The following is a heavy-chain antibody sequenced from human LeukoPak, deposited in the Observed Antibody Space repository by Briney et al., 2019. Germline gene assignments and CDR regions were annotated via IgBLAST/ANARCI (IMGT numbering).Heavy chain of an antibody. Sequence: PGGSLRLSCAASGFTFSGYWMSWVRQAPGKGLEWVANIKQDGSEKYYVDSVKGRFTISRDNAKNSLYLQMNSLRAEDTAVYYCARGRDTIFGVVTTPFDSWGQGTLVTVSS. J-gene: IGHJ4*02. CDR3: ARGRDTIFGVVTTPFDS. CDR1: GFTFSGYW. CDR2: IKQDGSEK. D-gene: IGHD3-3*01. V-gene: IGHV3-7*01.